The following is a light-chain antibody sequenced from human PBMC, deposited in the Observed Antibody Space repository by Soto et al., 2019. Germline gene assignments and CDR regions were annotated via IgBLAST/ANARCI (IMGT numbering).Light chain of an antibody. J-gene: IGLJ3*02. Sequence: QAVVTQPPSVSGAPGQRVTISCTGSSSNIGAGYDVHWYQQLPGTAPKLLIYGNSNRPSGVPDRFSGSKSGTSASLAITGLQAEDEADYYCHSYDSSLSGSVFGGGTKVPS. CDR3: HSYDSSLSGSV. CDR2: GNS. V-gene: IGLV1-40*01. CDR1: SSNIGAGYD.